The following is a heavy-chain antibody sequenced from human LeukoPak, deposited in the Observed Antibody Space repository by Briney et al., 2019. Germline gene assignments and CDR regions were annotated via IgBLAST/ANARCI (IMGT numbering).Heavy chain of an antibody. CDR1: GGSISSSSYY. D-gene: IGHD2-15*01. J-gene: IGHJ3*02. Sequence: SETLSLTCTVSGGSISSSSYYWGWIRQPPGKGLEWIGSIYYSGSTYYNPSLKSRVTISVDKSKNQFSLKLSSVTAADTAVYYCARDGPNCSGGSCYWCAFDIWGQGTMVTVSS. V-gene: IGHV4-39*07. CDR3: ARDGPNCSGGSCYWCAFDI. CDR2: IYYSGST.